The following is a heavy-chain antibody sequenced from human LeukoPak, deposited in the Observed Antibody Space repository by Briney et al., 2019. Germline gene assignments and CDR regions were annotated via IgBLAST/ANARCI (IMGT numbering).Heavy chain of an antibody. V-gene: IGHV3-15*01. J-gene: IGHJ4*02. CDR1: GFSFSNAW. Sequence: PGGSLRLSCAASGFSFSNAWMSWVRQAPGMGLEWVGRIRSKTDGGTTDYAAPVKGRIVISRDDSRDTLYLEINSLRIEDTAVYYCTTWTDLYDYWGQGMLVTVSP. D-gene: IGHD3/OR15-3a*01. CDR3: TTWTDLYDY. CDR2: IRSKTDGGTT.